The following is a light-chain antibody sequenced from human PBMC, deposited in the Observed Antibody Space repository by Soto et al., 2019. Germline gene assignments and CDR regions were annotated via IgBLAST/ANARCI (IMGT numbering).Light chain of an antibody. V-gene: IGLV7-46*01. CDR2: DTS. J-gene: IGLJ2*01. Sequence: QAVVTQEPSLTVSLGGTVTLTCASSTGAVTSGHYPYWFQQKPGQAPRTLIYDTSNKHSWTPARFSGSLLGGKPALTLSGAQPEDEAESFCLLSYGGARRVFGGGTKLTVL. CDR3: LLSYGGARRV. CDR1: TGAVTSGHY.